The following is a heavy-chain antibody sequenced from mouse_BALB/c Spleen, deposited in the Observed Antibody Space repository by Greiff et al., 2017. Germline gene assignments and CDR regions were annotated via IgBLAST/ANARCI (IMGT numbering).Heavy chain of an antibody. J-gene: IGHJ3*01. D-gene: IGHD2-4*01. V-gene: IGHV1S81*02. CDR1: GYTFTSYY. CDR3: TRDYDYTWFAY. CDR2: INPSNGGT. Sequence: QVQLKQPGAELVKPGASVKLSCKASGYTFTSYYMYWVKQRPGQGLEWIGGINPSNGGTNFNEKFKSKATLTVDKSSSTAYMQLSSLTSEDSAVYYCTRDYDYTWFAYWGQGTLVTVSA.